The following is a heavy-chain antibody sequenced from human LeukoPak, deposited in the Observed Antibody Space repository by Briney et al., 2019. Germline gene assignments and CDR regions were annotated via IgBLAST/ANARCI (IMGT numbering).Heavy chain of an antibody. D-gene: IGHD1-1*01. J-gene: IGHJ4*02. CDR2: IYHSGSP. CDR1: GYSISSGFY. CDR3: ARVRTTGTN. V-gene: IGHV4-38-2*01. Sequence: SETLSLTCAVSGYSISSGFYWGWIRQPPGKGLEWIGSIYHSGSPYYNPSLKSRLNISVDTSKNQFSLRLSSVTAADTAVYYCARVRTTGTNWGQGTLVTVSS.